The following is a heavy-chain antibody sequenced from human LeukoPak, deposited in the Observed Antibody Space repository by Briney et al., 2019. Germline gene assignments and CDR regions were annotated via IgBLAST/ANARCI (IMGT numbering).Heavy chain of an antibody. CDR3: ARLGDDKYVWGTRGED. J-gene: IGHJ4*02. Sequence: GESLKISCKGSGYPFTNNWIGWVRQMPEKGLEWLGVIYPGDSKTIYSPSFQGQVTISADKSISTAYLQWSSLKASDTAMYYCARLGDDKYVWGTRGEDWGQGTLVSVSS. D-gene: IGHD3-16*01. CDR2: IYPGDSKT. CDR1: GYPFTNNW. V-gene: IGHV5-51*01.